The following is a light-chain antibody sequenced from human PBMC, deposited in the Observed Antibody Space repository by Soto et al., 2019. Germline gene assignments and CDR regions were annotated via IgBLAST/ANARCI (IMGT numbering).Light chain of an antibody. Sequence: EIVMTQSPDTMSLSPGETATLSCMASQSVSSNYVAWFHQKPGQAPRLLIYGASSRATGVPDRFSASGSGTDFTLTISRLEPEDFAVYYCQQYGRSPFTFGPGTKVDIK. V-gene: IGKV3-20*01. CDR2: GAS. J-gene: IGKJ3*01. CDR1: QSVSSNY. CDR3: QQYGRSPFT.